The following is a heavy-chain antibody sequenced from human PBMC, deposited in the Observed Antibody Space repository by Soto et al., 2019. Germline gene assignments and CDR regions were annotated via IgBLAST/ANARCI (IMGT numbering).Heavy chain of an antibody. CDR3: TSSKGFGPYDD. CDR2: ISGSGGST. J-gene: IGHJ4*02. CDR1: GFTFSSYA. V-gene: IGHV3-23*01. D-gene: IGHD3-10*01. Sequence: GGSLRLSCAASGFTFSSYAMSWVRQAPGKGLEWVSAISGSGGSTYYADSVKGRFTISRDNSKNTLYLQMNSLRAEDTAVYYCTSSKGFGPYDDWGQGTLVTVSS.